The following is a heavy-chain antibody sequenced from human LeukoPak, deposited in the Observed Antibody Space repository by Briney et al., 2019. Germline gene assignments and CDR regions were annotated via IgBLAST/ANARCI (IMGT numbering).Heavy chain of an antibody. Sequence: PGGSLRLSCAASGFTFSSYWMTWVRQAPGKGLEWVANIKEDGSKEYYVDSVKGRFTISRDNAKTSLYLQMNSLRAEDTAVYYCARWNWFPDYWGQGTLVTVSS. V-gene: IGHV3-7*01. CDR3: ARWNWFPDY. CDR2: IKEDGSKE. CDR1: GFTFSSYW. D-gene: IGHD1-7*01. J-gene: IGHJ4*02.